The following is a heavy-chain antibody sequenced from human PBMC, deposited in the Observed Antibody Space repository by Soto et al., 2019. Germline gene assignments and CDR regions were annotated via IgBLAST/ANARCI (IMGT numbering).Heavy chain of an antibody. V-gene: IGHV4-59*01. CDR1: GGSMSNYY. CDR2: IDYIGST. D-gene: IGHD1-26*01. J-gene: IGHJ5*02. CDR3: ARGYSPALGAPWARVNCFAP. Sequence: QVQLQESGPGRVKASETLSLTCTVSGGSMSNYYWSWIRQPPGKALEWIGNIDYIGSTNYNPSLKSLVTMSVDTSRNQLSLNLTSVPAADTAVYYCARGYSPALGAPWARVNCFAPWGQGTLGTVSS.